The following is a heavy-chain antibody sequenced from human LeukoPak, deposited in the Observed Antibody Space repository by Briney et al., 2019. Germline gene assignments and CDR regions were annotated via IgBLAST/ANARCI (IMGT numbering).Heavy chain of an antibody. CDR1: GFTFSSYA. Sequence: GGSLRLSCAASGFTFSSYAMTWVRQAPGKGLEWVSAISGSGGSTYYADSVKGRFTISRDNSKNTLYLQMNSLRAEDTAVYYCAKDRTVGASYWYFDLWGRGTLVTVSS. CDR3: AKDRTVGASYWYFDL. J-gene: IGHJ2*01. CDR2: ISGSGGST. D-gene: IGHD1-26*01. V-gene: IGHV3-23*01.